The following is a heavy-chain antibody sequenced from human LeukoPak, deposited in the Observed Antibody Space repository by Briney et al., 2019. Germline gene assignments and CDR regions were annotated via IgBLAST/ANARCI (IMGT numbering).Heavy chain of an antibody. Sequence: TSETLSLTCAVYGGSFSGYYWSWIRQPPGKGLEWIGEINHSGSTNYNPSLKSRVTISVDRSKNQFSLKLSSVTAADTAVYYCASSSITMVRGVDYWGQGTLVTVSS. V-gene: IGHV4-34*01. J-gene: IGHJ4*02. D-gene: IGHD3-10*01. CDR1: GGSFSGYY. CDR2: INHSGST. CDR3: ASSSITMVRGVDY.